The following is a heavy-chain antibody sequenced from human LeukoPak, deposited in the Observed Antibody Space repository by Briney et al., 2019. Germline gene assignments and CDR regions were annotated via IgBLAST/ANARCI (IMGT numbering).Heavy chain of an antibody. J-gene: IGHJ4*02. CDR2: INPDSGDT. CDR1: GYTFTDYY. D-gene: IGHD3-16*02. V-gene: IGHV1-2*02. Sequence: GASVKVSCKASGYTFTDYYMHWVRQTPGQGLEYMGWINPDSGDTNSAQKFRGRVTMTRDTPISTAYVELSSLRFDDTAVYYCARGEIIAFGGAISAFDYWGQGSLVTVSS. CDR3: ARGEIIAFGGAISAFDY.